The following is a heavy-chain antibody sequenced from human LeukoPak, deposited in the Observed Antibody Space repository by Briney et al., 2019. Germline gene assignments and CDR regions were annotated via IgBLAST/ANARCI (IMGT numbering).Heavy chain of an antibody. CDR2: INHSGST. Sequence: SETLSLTCAVYGGSFSSYYWSWVRQPPGKGLEWIGEINHSGSTNYNPSLKSRVTISVDTSKNQFSLKLSSVTAADTAVYYCARGACTSCYFGYYYGMDVWGQGTTVTVSS. CDR3: ARGACTSCYFGYYYGMDV. D-gene: IGHD2-2*01. V-gene: IGHV4-34*01. J-gene: IGHJ6*02. CDR1: GGSFSSYY.